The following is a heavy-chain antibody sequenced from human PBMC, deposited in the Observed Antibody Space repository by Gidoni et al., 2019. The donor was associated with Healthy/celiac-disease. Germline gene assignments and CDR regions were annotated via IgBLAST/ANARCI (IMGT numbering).Heavy chain of an antibody. Sequence: QVQLVQSGAEVKKPGASVTVSCKASGYTFTGYYMHWVRQAPGQGLEWMGWINPNSGGTNYAQKFQGWVTMTRDTSISTAYMELSRLRSDDTAVYYCARGGLDIVATKYYFDYWGQGTLVTVSS. V-gene: IGHV1-2*04. CDR1: GYTFTGYY. D-gene: IGHD5-12*01. CDR2: INPNSGGT. J-gene: IGHJ4*02. CDR3: ARGGLDIVATKYYFDY.